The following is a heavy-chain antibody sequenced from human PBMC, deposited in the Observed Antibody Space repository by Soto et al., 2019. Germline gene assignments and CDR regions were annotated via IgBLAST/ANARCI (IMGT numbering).Heavy chain of an antibody. Sequence: QITLKESGPTLVKPTQTLTLTCTFSGFSLSSTRMAVGWIRQPPGKALEWLGLIYWDDDKRYSPFLKSTLTITNDTSKNQVVLTMSDMDPVDTALYYCAHIVVAGLGYYFDYWGQGTLVTVSS. J-gene: IGHJ4*02. CDR1: GFSLSSTRMA. D-gene: IGHD6-19*01. V-gene: IGHV2-5*02. CDR3: AHIVVAGLGYYFDY. CDR2: IYWDDDK.